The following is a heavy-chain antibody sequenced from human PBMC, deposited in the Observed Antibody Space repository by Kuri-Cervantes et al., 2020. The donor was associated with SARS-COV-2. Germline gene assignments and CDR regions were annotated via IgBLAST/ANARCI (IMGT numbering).Heavy chain of an antibody. Sequence: SVKVSCKASGGTFSSYAISWVRQAPGQGLEWMGGIIPIFGTANYAQKFQGRVTITADESTSTAYMELSRLRSDDTAVYYCASGRIIAARSDLDYWGQGTLVTVSS. CDR1: GGTFSSYA. D-gene: IGHD6-6*01. J-gene: IGHJ4*02. CDR3: ASGRIIAARSDLDY. V-gene: IGHV1-69*13. CDR2: IIPIFGTA.